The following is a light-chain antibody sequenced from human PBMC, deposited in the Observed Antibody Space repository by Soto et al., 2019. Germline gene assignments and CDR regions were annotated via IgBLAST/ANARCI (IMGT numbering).Light chain of an antibody. CDR1: QSVSSSY. Sequence: EIVLTQSPGTLSLSPGERATLSCRASQSVSSSYLAWYQQKPGQAPRLLMSGASSRATGIPDRFSGSGSGTDFTLTISRLEPEDCAVYYCQQYGSSITFGQGTRLEIK. CDR2: GAS. V-gene: IGKV3-20*01. CDR3: QQYGSSIT. J-gene: IGKJ5*01.